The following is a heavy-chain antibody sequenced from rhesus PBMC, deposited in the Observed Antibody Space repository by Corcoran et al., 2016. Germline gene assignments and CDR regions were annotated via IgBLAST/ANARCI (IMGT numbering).Heavy chain of an antibody. CDR2: INGNSGST. J-gene: IGHJ4*01. V-gene: IGHV4-80*01. CDR1: GASISSYW. CDR3: ARVLPVTVAVDY. Sequence: QVQLQESGPGLVKPSETLSLPCAVSGASISSYWWSWIRQPPGKGLEWIGEINGNSGSTYYNPSLKSRVTISKDASKNQFSLKLSSVTAADTAVYYCARVLPVTVAVDYWGQGVLVTVSS. D-gene: IGHD4-29*01.